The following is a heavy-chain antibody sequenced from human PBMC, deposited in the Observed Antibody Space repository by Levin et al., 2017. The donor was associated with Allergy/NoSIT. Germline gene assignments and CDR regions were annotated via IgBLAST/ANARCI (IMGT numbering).Heavy chain of an antibody. D-gene: IGHD1-14*01. CDR3: ARPSEPAVNNWFDP. Sequence: PSETLSLTCAVYGGSFSGYYWSWIRQPPGKGLEWIGEINHSGSTNYNPSLKSRVTISVDTSKNQFSLKLSSVTAADTAVYYCARPSEPAVNNWFDPWGQGTLVTVSS. V-gene: IGHV4-34*01. CDR2: INHSGST. CDR1: GGSFSGYY. J-gene: IGHJ5*02.